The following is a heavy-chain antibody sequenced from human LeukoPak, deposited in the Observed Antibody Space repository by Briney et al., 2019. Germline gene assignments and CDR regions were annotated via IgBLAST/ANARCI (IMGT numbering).Heavy chain of an antibody. V-gene: IGHV1-69*10. J-gene: IGHJ4*02. Sequence: SVKVSCKASGGTFSSYAISWVRQAPGQGLEWMGGIIPILGIANYAQKFQGRVTITADKSTSTAYMELSSLRSEDTAVYYCARDPLEYCGGDCYSRPFDYWGQGTLVTVSS. CDR2: IIPILGIA. D-gene: IGHD2-21*02. CDR3: ARDPLEYCGGDCYSRPFDY. CDR1: GGTFSSYA.